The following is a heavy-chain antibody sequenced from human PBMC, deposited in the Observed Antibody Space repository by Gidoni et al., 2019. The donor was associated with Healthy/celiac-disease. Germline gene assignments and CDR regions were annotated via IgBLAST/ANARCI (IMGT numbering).Heavy chain of an antibody. CDR2: ISYDGSNK. D-gene: IGHD1-26*01. Sequence: QVQLVESGGGVVQPGRSLRLSCAAPGFTFRSYAMHWVRQAPGKGLEWVAVISYDGSNKYYADSVKGRFTISRDNSKNTLYLQMNSLRAEDTAVYYCARPPGKELTEDYYYYYMDVWGKGTTVTVSS. CDR3: ARPPGKELTEDYYYYYMDV. J-gene: IGHJ6*03. CDR1: GFTFRSYA. V-gene: IGHV3-30-3*01.